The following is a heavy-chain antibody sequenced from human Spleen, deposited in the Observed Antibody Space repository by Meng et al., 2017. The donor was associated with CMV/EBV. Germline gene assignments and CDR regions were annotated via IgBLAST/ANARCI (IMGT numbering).Heavy chain of an antibody. CDR1: GDAFSRFA. CDR3: ARGVAVAGGRFDP. Sequence: SVKVSCKASGDAFSRFAISWVRQAPGQGPEWMGGVIPVLGSTNYAQKFQDRVTITADKSTSTAYMELSSLRSEDTAVYYCARGVAVAGGRFDPWGQGTLVTVSS. D-gene: IGHD6-19*01. V-gene: IGHV1-69*10. J-gene: IGHJ5*02. CDR2: VIPVLGST.